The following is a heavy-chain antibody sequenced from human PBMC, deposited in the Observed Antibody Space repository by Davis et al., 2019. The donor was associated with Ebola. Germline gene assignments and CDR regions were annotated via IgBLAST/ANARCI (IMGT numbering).Heavy chain of an antibody. CDR3: VRRLGDSLDY. CDR1: GFSLTTSGVC. J-gene: IGHJ4*02. V-gene: IGHV2-70*13. CDR2: IDWVDEK. D-gene: IGHD3-16*01. Sequence: SGPTLVKPTQTLTLTCTFSGFSLTTSGVCVNWIRQPPGKALEWLALIDWVDEKYYSTSLKTRLTISKDTSENQVVLTMTNMDPVDTATYYCVRRLGDSLDYWGQGTLVTVSS.